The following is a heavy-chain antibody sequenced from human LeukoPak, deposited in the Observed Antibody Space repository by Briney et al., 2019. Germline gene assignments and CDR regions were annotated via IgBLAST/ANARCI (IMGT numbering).Heavy chain of an antibody. V-gene: IGHV3-23*01. Sequence: GGTLRLSCSASGFTFSSYGMSWVRQAPGKGLEWVSAISGSGGSTYYADSVKGRFTISRDNSKNTLYLQMNSLRAEDTALYYCAKDGGRGYCSSTSCYSWFDPWGQGTLVTVSS. J-gene: IGHJ5*02. CDR2: ISGSGGST. D-gene: IGHD2-2*02. CDR3: AKDGGRGYCSSTSCYSWFDP. CDR1: GFTFSSYG.